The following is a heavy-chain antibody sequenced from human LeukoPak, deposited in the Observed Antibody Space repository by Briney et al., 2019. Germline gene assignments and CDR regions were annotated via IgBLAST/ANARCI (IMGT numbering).Heavy chain of an antibody. CDR2: ISYDGSNK. D-gene: IGHD2-2*01. CDR1: GFTFSSYA. CDR3: ARQYCSSTSCPPDY. Sequence: GGSLRLSCAASGFTFSSYAMHWVRQAQAKGRGGVPVISYDGSNKYYADSVKGRFTISRDNSKNTLYLQMNSLRAEDTAVYYCARQYCSSTSCPPDYWGQGTLVTVSS. J-gene: IGHJ4*02. V-gene: IGHV3-30-3*01.